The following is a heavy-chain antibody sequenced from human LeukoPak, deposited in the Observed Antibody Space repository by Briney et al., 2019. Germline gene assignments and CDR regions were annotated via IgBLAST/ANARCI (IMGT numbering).Heavy chain of an antibody. CDR3: ARTGYSSSWWEFDY. CDR2: IKQDGSEK. V-gene: IGHV3-7*01. J-gene: IGHJ4*02. CDR1: GFTFSSYW. Sequence: PGGSLRLSCAASGFTFSSYWMSWVRQAPGKGLEWVANIKQDGSEKYYVDSVKGRFTISRDNAKNSLYLQMNSLRAEDTAVYYCARTGYSSSWWEFDYWGQGTLVTVSS. D-gene: IGHD6-13*01.